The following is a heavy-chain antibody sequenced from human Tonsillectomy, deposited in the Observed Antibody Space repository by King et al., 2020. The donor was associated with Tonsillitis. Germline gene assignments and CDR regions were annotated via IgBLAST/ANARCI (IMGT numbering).Heavy chain of an antibody. V-gene: IGHV4-34*01. CDR1: GVSFSDYH. CDR2: INHSGST. CDR3: ARSLGYGGSNHYMDV. Sequence: VQLQQWGAGLLKPSETLSLTCAVYGVSFSDYHWSWIRQPPGKGLEWIGEINHSGSTNYNPSLKSRVTIAVVTSKNQFSLKLSSVTAADTAVFYCARSLGYGGSNHYMDVWGKGTTVTVSS. D-gene: IGHD1-26*01. J-gene: IGHJ6*03.